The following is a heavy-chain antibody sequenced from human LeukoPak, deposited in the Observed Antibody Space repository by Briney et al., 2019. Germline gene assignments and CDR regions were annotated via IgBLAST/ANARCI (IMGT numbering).Heavy chain of an antibody. CDR2: ISAYNGNT. CDR1: GYTFTSYG. J-gene: IGHJ4*02. Sequence: ASVKVSCKASGYTFTSYGISWVRQAPGQGLEWMGWISAYNGNTNYAQKLQGRVTMTTDTSTSTAYMELSSLRSEDTAVYYCATALVGATGEGEWGQGTLVTVSS. V-gene: IGHV1-18*01. D-gene: IGHD1-26*01. CDR3: ATALVGATGEGE.